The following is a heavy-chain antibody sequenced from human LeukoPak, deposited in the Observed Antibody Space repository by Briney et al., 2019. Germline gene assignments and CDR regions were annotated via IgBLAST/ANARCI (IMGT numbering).Heavy chain of an antibody. D-gene: IGHD2-8*02. J-gene: IGHJ4*02. CDR2: LKQDGSDR. Sequence: GGSLRLSCAASVSTLNTYWMTWFRQTAGKGLEWVASLKQDGSDRYYVDSVKGRFTISRDSTENSLYLQMNSLRAEDTAVYYCARETRGLVGSYWGRGTLVTVSP. CDR3: ARETRGLVGSY. V-gene: IGHV3-7*05. CDR1: VSTLNTYW.